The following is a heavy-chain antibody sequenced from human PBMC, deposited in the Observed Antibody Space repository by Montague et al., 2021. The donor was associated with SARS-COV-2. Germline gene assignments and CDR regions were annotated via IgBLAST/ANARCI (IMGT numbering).Heavy chain of an antibody. CDR3: ARHGGNDAFDI. Sequence: SETLSLTCTASGGSIGAYSWSWIRHPPGRRLVWIIYLDHSGSTNHNPSLESRVTMSVDTSKNQFSLKLNSVTAADTAVYYCARHGGNDAFDIWGRGTMVTVSS. CDR2: LDHSGST. D-gene: IGHD4-23*01. CDR1: GGSIGAYS. J-gene: IGHJ3*02. V-gene: IGHV4-59*01.